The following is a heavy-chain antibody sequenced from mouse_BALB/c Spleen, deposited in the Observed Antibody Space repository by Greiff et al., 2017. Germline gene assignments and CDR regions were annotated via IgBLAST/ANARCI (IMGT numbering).Heavy chain of an antibody. CDR1: GYTFSSYW. D-gene: IGHD4-1*01. CDR3: ARLGRRFAY. CDR2: ILPGSGST. J-gene: IGHJ3*01. Sequence: VQLVESGAELMKPGASVKISCKATGYTFSSYWIEWVKQRPGHGLEWIGEILPGSGSTNYNEKFKGKATFTADTSSNTAYMQLSSLTSEDSAVYYCARLGRRFAYWGQGTLVTVSA. V-gene: IGHV1-9*01.